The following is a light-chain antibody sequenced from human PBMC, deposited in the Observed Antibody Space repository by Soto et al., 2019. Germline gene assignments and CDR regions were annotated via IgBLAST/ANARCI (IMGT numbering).Light chain of an antibody. J-gene: IGLJ1*01. V-gene: IGLV1-44*01. Sequence: QSLLTQPPSASGTPGQRVTISCSGSSSNIATKSVNWYQQLPGTAPKLLIYSNSQRSSGVPDRFSGSKSGTSASLAIRGLQSEDEADYYCAAWDDSLNARYVFGTGTKVTVL. CDR3: AAWDDSLNARYV. CDR1: SSNIATKS. CDR2: SNS.